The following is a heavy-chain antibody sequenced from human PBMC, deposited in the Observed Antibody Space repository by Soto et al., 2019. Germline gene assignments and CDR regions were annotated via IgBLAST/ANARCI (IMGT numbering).Heavy chain of an antibody. Sequence: QMQLQESGPGLVKPSETLSLTCTVSGASINSKSHYWGWIRQPPGKGLEWIGSIYHSGSTYYNPSLKSRVTVSVDTSKNQFSLRLTSVTAADTAIYYCARQSYFGSGTYYGADDWGQGTLITVSS. D-gene: IGHD3-10*01. CDR3: ARQSYFGSGTYYGADD. J-gene: IGHJ4*02. V-gene: IGHV4-39*01. CDR2: IYHSGST. CDR1: GASINSKSHY.